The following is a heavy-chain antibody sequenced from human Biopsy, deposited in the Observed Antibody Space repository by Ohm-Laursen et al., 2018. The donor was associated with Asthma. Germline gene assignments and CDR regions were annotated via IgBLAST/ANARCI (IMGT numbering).Heavy chain of an antibody. V-gene: IGHV4-30-2*01. CDR3: ARVKDGYNFDY. Sequence: LSLTCAVSGGSISSGGYSWSWIRQPPGKGLEWIGYIYHSGSTYYNPSLKSRVTISVDGSKNQFSLKLSSVTAADTAVYYCARVKDGYNFDYWGQGTLVTVSS. CDR2: IYHSGST. J-gene: IGHJ4*02. CDR1: GGSISSGGYS. D-gene: IGHD5-24*01.